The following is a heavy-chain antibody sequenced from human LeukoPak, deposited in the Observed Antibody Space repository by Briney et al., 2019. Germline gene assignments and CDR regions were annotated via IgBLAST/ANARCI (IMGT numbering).Heavy chain of an antibody. CDR2: IYYSGST. D-gene: IGHD6-13*01. Sequence: SETLSLTCTFSGGSISSYYWSWIRQRPGKGLEWIGYIYYSGSTNYNPSLKSRVTISVDTSKNQVSLKLSSVTAADTAVYYCARAPVAAAATDYFDYWGQGTLVTVSS. J-gene: IGHJ4*02. CDR1: GGSISSYY. CDR3: ARAPVAAAATDYFDY. V-gene: IGHV4-59*08.